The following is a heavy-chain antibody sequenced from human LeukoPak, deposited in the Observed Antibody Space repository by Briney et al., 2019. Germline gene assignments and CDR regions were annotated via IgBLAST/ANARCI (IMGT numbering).Heavy chain of an antibody. CDR1: GGSISSRSHY. CDR2: IYYSGTT. CDR3: ARRNDYDFWSGNQYYFDY. J-gene: IGHJ4*02. D-gene: IGHD3-3*01. V-gene: IGHV4-39*01. Sequence: PSETLSLTCSVPGGSISSRSHYWGWIRQSPGKGLEWIGTIYYSGTTFYNPSLQSRVSISVDTSRNQFSLRLNSVTAADTAVYYCARRNDYDFWSGNQYYFDYWGQGTLVTVSS.